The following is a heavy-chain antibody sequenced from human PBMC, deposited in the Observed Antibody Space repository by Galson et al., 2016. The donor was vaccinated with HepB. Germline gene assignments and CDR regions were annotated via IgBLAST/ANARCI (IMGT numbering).Heavy chain of an antibody. V-gene: IGHV3-21*01. CDR2: ISSSGSHI. J-gene: IGHJ5*02. CDR1: GFIFNGYS. Sequence: SLRLSCAASGFIFNGYSMNWVRQAPGKGLEWVSSISSSGSHIYYADSVKGRFTISRDNVKDSLYLQLNSLRAEDTAVYYCARGQPYYDFWSGPPNWFDPWGQGTLVTVSS. CDR3: ARGQPYYDFWSGPPNWFDP. D-gene: IGHD3-3*01.